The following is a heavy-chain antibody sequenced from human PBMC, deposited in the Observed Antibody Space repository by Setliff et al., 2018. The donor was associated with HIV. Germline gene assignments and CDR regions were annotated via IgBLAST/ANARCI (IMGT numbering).Heavy chain of an antibody. CDR2: INPNSGGT. CDR3: ATAGGRSWFDP. J-gene: IGHJ5*02. CDR1: GYTFDAKY. D-gene: IGHD3-16*01. Sequence: ASVKVSCKVYGYTFDAKYIHWARQAPGQGLEWMGWINPNSGGTNYARKFQGRVTMTRDTSISTAYMELNSLRSDDTAVYYCATAGGRSWFDPWGPGTLVTVSS. V-gene: IGHV1-2*02.